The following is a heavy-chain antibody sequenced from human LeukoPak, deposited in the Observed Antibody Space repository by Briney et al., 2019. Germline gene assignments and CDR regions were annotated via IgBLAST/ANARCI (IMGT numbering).Heavy chain of an antibody. CDR2: IYSGGST. J-gene: IGHJ6*03. D-gene: IGHD2-2*01. CDR1: GFTFSTYS. V-gene: IGHV3-53*05. CDR3: ARDRSYTTSCYPYYYYMDV. Sequence: GGSLRLSXAASGFTFSTYSMSWVRQAPGKGLEWVSVIYSGGSTYYADSVKGRFTISRDNSKNTLYLQMNSLRAEDTAVYYCARDRSYTTSCYPYYYYMDVWGKGTTVTVSS.